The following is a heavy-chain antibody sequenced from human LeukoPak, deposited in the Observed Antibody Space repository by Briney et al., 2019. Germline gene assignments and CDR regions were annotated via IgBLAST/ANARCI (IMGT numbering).Heavy chain of an antibody. CDR1: GDSISSYY. Sequence: SETLSLTCTVYGDSISSYYWSWIRQPPGKGLEWIGYIYHSGSTNCNPSLKSRVTISADTSKDQFSLKLASVTAADTAVYYCATGYSSTWYYFDYWGQGTLVTVSS. D-gene: IGHD6-13*01. J-gene: IGHJ4*02. CDR3: ATGYSSTWYYFDY. CDR2: IYHSGST. V-gene: IGHV4-59*01.